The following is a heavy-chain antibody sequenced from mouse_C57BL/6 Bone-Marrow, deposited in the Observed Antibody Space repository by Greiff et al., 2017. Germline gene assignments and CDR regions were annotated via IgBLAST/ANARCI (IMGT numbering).Heavy chain of an antibody. Sequence: QVQLKQPGAELVKPGASVKLSCKASGYTFTSYWMHWVKQRPGQGLEWIGMIHPNSGSTNYNEKFKSKATLTVDKSSSTAYMQLSSLTSEDSAVYYCARSGDGYRYYAMDYWGQGTSVTVSS. CDR2: IHPNSGST. V-gene: IGHV1-64*01. CDR1: GYTFTSYW. D-gene: IGHD2-3*01. CDR3: ARSGDGYRYYAMDY. J-gene: IGHJ4*01.